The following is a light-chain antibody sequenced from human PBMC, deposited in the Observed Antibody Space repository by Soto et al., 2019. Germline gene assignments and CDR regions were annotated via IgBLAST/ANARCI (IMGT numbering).Light chain of an antibody. CDR1: QSITTS. CDR2: GAS. Sequence: DIPMTQAPSSLSASVGDRVTITCRASQSITTSLSWYQQKPGKAPKVLIYGASNLQGGVPSRFSGSGSGTDFTLIISSLQPEDFAAYYCQQSYSTPFTFGPGTRVDVK. V-gene: IGKV1-39*01. CDR3: QQSYSTPFT. J-gene: IGKJ3*01.